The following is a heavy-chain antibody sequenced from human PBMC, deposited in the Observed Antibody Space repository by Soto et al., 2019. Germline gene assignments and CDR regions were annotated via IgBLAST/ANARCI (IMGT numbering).Heavy chain of an antibody. V-gene: IGHV1-69*02. CDR1: GGTFSSYT. D-gene: IGHD6-6*01. J-gene: IGHJ6*03. Sequence: SVKVSCKASGGTFSSYTISWVRQAPGQGLERMGRIIPILGIANYAQKFQGRVTITADKSTSTAYMELCSLRSEDTAVYYCAREYSSSSESEDYYYYMDVWGKGTTVTVSS. CDR3: AREYSSSSESEDYYYYMDV. CDR2: IIPILGIA.